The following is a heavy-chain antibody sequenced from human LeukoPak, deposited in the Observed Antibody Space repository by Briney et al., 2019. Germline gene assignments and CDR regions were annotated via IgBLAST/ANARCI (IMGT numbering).Heavy chain of an antibody. J-gene: IGHJ5*02. CDR1: GFTFSSYA. V-gene: IGHV3-30-3*01. CDR3: ARDSSPWYYYDRSGSNGFDP. D-gene: IGHD3-22*01. CDR2: IAHDRINK. Sequence: PGRSLRLSCAASGFTFSSYAIHWVRQAPGKGLEWVAVIAHDRINKYYADSVKGRFTISRDNSKNTLHLQMNSLRAEDTAVYYCARDSSPWYYYDRSGSNGFDPWGQGTLVTVSS.